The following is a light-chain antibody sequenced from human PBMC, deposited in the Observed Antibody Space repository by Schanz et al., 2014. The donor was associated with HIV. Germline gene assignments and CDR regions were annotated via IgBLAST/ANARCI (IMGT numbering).Light chain of an antibody. CDR2: DVS. CDR1: SSDVGGYDY. V-gene: IGLV2-14*03. J-gene: IGLJ3*02. CDR3: QSYDSTLSALV. Sequence: QSVLTQPASVSGSPGQSITISCTGTSSDVGGYDYVSWYQQHPGKAPKVMIYDVSNRPSGVPDRFSGSKSGNTASLTVSGLQPEDEADYYCQSYDSTLSALVFGGGTKLTVL.